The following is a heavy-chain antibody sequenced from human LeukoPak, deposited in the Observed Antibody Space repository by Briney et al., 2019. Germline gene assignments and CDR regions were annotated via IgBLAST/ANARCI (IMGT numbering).Heavy chain of an antibody. CDR2: ISSSSSTI. D-gene: IGHD3-3*01. CDR1: GFTFSSYS. J-gene: IGHJ4*02. CDR3: ARYVRFLEWLFDVSFDY. Sequence: GGSLRLSCAASGFTFSSYSMNWVRQAPGKGLEWVSYISSSSSTIYYADSVKGRFTISRDNAKNSLSLQMNSLRDEDTAVYYCARYVRFLEWLFDVSFDYWGQGTLVTVSS. V-gene: IGHV3-48*02.